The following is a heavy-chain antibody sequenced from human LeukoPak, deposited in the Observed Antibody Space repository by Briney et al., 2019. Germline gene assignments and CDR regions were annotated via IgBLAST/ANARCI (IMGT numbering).Heavy chain of an antibody. CDR2: INPNNGGT. J-gene: IGHJ4*02. Sequence: EASVKVSCKASGYTFTSYAMNWVRQAPGQGLGWMGWINPNNGGTNYAQKFQGRVTMTRDTSISTAYMELSRLRSDDTAVYCCARDLHCSGGSCYERGGFDYWGQGTLVTVSS. D-gene: IGHD2-15*01. V-gene: IGHV1-2*02. CDR1: GYTFTSYA. CDR3: ARDLHCSGGSCYERGGFDY.